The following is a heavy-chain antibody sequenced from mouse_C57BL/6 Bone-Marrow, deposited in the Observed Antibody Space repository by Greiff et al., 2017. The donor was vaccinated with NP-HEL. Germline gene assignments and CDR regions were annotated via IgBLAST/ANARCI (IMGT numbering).Heavy chain of an antibody. V-gene: IGHV1-42*01. CDR2: INPSTGGT. Sequence: VHVKQSGPELVKPGASVKISCKASGYSFTGYYMNWVKQSPEKSLEWIGEINPSTGGTTYNQKFKAKATLTVDKSSSTAYMQLKSLTSEDSAVYYCATTYGLYWGQGTLVTVSA. J-gene: IGHJ3*01. CDR1: GYSFTGYY. CDR3: ATTYGLY. D-gene: IGHD1-1*02.